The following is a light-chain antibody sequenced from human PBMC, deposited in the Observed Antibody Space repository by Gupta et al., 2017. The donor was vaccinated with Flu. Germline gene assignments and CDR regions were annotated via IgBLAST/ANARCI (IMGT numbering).Light chain of an antibody. J-gene: IGLJ2*01. Sequence: QSVLTQPPSASGTPGQRVTISCSGSSSNIGSNTVNWYQQLPGTAPKLLIYYTNQRPSGVPDRFSGSKSGTSASLAISGLQSEDEADYYCAAWDDSLNGSVVFGGGTKLTVL. V-gene: IGLV1-44*01. CDR2: YTN. CDR1: SSNIGSNT. CDR3: AAWDDSLNGSVV.